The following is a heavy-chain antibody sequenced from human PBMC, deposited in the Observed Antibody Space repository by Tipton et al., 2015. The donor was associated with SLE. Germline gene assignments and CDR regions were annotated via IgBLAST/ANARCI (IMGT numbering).Heavy chain of an antibody. D-gene: IGHD3-22*01. CDR3: ARGGGYYDSSGYYYVFDAFDI. Sequence: SLRLSCAASGFTFSSYGMHWVRQAPGKGLEWVAVIWYDGSNKYYADSVKGRFTISRDNSKNTLYLQMNSLRAEDTAMYYCARGGGYYDSSGYYYVFDAFDIWGQGTMVTVSS. J-gene: IGHJ3*02. CDR2: IWYDGSNK. CDR1: GFTFSSYG. V-gene: IGHV3-33*01.